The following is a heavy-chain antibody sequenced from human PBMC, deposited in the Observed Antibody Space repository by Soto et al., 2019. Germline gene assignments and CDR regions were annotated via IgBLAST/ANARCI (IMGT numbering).Heavy chain of an antibody. V-gene: IGHV4-59*01. CDR3: ARDGYYDSSGYPVY. D-gene: IGHD3-22*01. CDR2: IYYSGST. Sequence: SETLSLTCTVSGGSISSYYWSWIRQPPGKGLEWIGYIYYSGSTNYNPSLKSRVTISVDTSKNQFSLKLSSVTAADTAVYYCARDGYYDSSGYPVYWGQGTLVTVSS. CDR1: GGSISSYY. J-gene: IGHJ4*02.